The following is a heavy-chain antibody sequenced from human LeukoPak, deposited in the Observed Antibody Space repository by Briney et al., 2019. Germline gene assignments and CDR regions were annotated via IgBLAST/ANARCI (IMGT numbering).Heavy chain of an antibody. CDR2: IYYSGST. CDR3: ARTAEIAAAGIVGLDP. V-gene: IGHV4-59*01. Sequence: PSETLSLTCTVSGGSISSYYWSWIRQPPGKGLEWVGYIYYSGSTNYNPSPKSRVTISVDTPKNHFSPKLSSVTAAHTAVYFCARTAEIAAAGIVGLDPWGQETLVTVSS. D-gene: IGHD6-13*01. J-gene: IGHJ5*02. CDR1: GGSISSYY.